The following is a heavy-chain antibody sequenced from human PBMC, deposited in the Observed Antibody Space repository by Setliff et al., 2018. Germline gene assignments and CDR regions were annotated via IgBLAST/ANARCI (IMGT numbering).Heavy chain of an antibody. CDR3: ARGRNVASRLLDS. Sequence: PSETLSLTCNVSGASVSSHYWDWIRQPPGKGLEWIGRIHYGGTTYYNASLKSRVTISVDTSKNQFSLMVTSVTAADTAVYYCARGRNVASRLLDSWGQGTLVTVSS. CDR1: GASVSSHY. V-gene: IGHV4-59*04. J-gene: IGHJ4*02. D-gene: IGHD6-6*01. CDR2: IHYGGTT.